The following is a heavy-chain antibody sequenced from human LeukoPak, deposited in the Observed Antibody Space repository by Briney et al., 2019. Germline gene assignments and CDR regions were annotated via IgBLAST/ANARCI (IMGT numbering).Heavy chain of an antibody. D-gene: IGHD2-2*01. CDR2: IWYDESRK. J-gene: IGHJ4*02. Sequence: PGTSLRLSCTTSGFTFRNYGMHWVRLAPGKGLEWVSVIWYDESRKYYADSVKGRFTISRDISKNTLYLQVNSLRAEDTAFYYCARDDCSTTSCLAYWGQGTLVTVSS. V-gene: IGHV3-33*01. CDR3: ARDDCSTTSCLAY. CDR1: GFTFRNYG.